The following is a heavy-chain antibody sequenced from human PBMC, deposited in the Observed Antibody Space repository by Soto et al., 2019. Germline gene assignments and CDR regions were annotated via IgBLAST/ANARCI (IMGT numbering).Heavy chain of an antibody. CDR2: IYYSGST. D-gene: IGHD3-3*01. CDR1: GGSISSSSYY. J-gene: IGHJ4*02. Sequence: QLQLQESGPGLVKPSETLSLTGTVSGGSISSSSYYWGWIRQPPGKGLEWIGSIYYSGSTYYNPSLKSRVTISVDTSKNQFSLKLSSVTAADTAVYYCARVGRFLEWFHPVDYWGQGTLVTVSS. V-gene: IGHV4-39*01. CDR3: ARVGRFLEWFHPVDY.